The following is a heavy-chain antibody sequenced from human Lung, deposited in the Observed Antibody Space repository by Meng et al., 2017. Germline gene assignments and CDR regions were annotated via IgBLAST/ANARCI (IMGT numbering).Heavy chain of an antibody. CDR3: ARGYCYTTSCYVFYFDY. V-gene: IGHV4-61*01. D-gene: IGHD2-2*01. CDR2: IYYSGST. J-gene: IGHJ4*02. CDR1: GGSVSSGRYY. Sequence: QVQLQESGPGLVRPSETLSLTCSVSGGSVSSGRYYWSWIRQPPGKGLEWIGYIYYSGSTNYNPSLKSRATISVDTSKNQFSLKLSSVTAADTAVYNCARGYCYTTSCYVFYFDYWGQGTLVTVST.